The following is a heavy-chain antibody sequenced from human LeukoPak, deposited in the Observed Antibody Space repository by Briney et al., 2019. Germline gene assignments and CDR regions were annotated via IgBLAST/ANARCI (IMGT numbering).Heavy chain of an antibody. CDR1: GDSISSHY. CDR2: IFYSRRT. CDR3: ARTGDYSRSTGGWFDP. Sequence: SETLSLTCTVSGDSISSHYWSWVRQAPGKGLEWIGYIFYSRRTNYSPSLRSRVTISVATSKNQFSLRLNSVTAADTAVYFCARTGDYSRSTGGWFDPWGQGTLVTVSS. V-gene: IGHV4-59*11. D-gene: IGHD4-11*01. J-gene: IGHJ5*02.